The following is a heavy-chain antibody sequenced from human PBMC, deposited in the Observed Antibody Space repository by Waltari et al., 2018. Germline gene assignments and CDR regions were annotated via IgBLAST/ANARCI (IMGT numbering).Heavy chain of an antibody. CDR2: ISKSGRVT. CDR1: GFDFSRFS. V-gene: IGHV3-21*06. D-gene: IGHD6-13*01. J-gene: IGHJ4*02. Sequence: EVHLVESGGGLVTPGGSLRVPCAASGFDFSRFSINWIRQTPGKGLEWVSSISKSGRVTEYADSVKGRFTFSRDNANNSVYLQMNSLRVEDTAVYYCNVELAEAGNWGQGTLVTVSP. CDR3: NVELAEAGN.